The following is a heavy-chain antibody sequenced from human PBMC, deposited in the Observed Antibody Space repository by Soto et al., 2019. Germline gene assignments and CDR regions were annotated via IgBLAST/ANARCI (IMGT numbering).Heavy chain of an antibody. CDR1: GLTFRSYG. V-gene: IGHV3-30*18. D-gene: IGHD2-15*01. Sequence: QVQLVESGGGVVQPGKSLRLSCATSGLTFRSYGMHWVRQAPGKGLEGLAVISNDGTKKFFADSVKGRLTLSRDNARNTLYLQINSLRAEDTAVYFCGKDTLDCSGGDCPLFYYYGMDVWGQGTTVTVSS. CDR3: GKDTLDCSGGDCPLFYYYGMDV. CDR2: ISNDGTKK. J-gene: IGHJ6*02.